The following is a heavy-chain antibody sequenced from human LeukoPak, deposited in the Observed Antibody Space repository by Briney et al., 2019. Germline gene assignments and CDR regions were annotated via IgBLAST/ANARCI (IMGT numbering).Heavy chain of an antibody. CDR2: ITDSGFTT. CDR3: ANAGFCSSTTCYHPFDH. J-gene: IGHJ4*02. D-gene: IGHD2-2*01. CDR1: GFTFSSYA. V-gene: IGHV3-23*01. Sequence: PGGSLRLSCAASGFTFSSYAMSWVRQAPGKGLEWVSGITDSGFTTFYANSVKGRFTIPRDNSKNTLYLQMNSLRAEDTAVYYCANAGFCSSTTCYHPFDHWGQGTLVTVSS.